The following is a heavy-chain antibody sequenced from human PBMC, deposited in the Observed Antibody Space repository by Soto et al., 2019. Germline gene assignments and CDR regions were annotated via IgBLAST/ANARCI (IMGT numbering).Heavy chain of an antibody. Sequence: EVQLVESGGGLVQPGGSLRLSCAASGFTFSSYSMNWVRKAPGKGLEWVSYISSSSSTIYYADSVKGRFTISRDNAKNSLYLQMNSLRAEDTAVYYCARDDRFGELLSLDYWGQGTLVTVSS. J-gene: IGHJ4*02. CDR3: ARDDRFGELLSLDY. D-gene: IGHD3-10*01. V-gene: IGHV3-48*01. CDR2: ISSSSSTI. CDR1: GFTFSSYS.